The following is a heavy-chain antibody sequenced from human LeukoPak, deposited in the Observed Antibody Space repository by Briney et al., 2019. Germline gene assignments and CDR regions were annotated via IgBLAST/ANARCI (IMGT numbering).Heavy chain of an antibody. CDR2: IFSTGNT. CDR1: GGSISSYY. D-gene: IGHD3-22*01. CDR3: ARINSGHYSLDS. V-gene: IGHV4-59*01. J-gene: IGHJ4*02. Sequence: PSETLSLTCTVSGGSISSYYWSWIRQPPGKGLEWIGYIFSTGNTNYSPSLKSRVTMSVDTSKNQFSLKLTSVTAADTAVYYCARINSGHYSLDSWGLGTLVTVSS.